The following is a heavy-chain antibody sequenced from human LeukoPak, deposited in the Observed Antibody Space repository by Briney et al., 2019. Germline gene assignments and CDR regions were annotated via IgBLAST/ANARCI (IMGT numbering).Heavy chain of an antibody. CDR2: INPNSGGT. V-gene: IGHV1-2*02. J-gene: IGHJ4*02. D-gene: IGHD3-9*01. CDR1: GYTFTGYY. CDR3: ASGRELRYFDWYFDY. Sequence: ASVKVSCKASGYTFTGYYMHWVRQAPGQGLERMGWINPNSGGTNYAQKFQGRVTMTRDTSISTAYMELSRLRSDDTAVYYCASGRELRYFDWYFDYWGQGTLVTVSS.